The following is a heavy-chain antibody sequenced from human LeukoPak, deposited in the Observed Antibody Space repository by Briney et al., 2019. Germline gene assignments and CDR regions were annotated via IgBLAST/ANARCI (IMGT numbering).Heavy chain of an antibody. V-gene: IGHV3-23*01. Sequence: GGSLRLSCAASGFTFSNFAMSWVRQAPGKGLEWVSAISGSGGSTYYADSVKGRFTISRDNSKNTLYLQMNSLRAEDTAVYYCARDDTGGYSYGYGYYFDYWGQGTLVTVSS. CDR2: ISGSGGST. CDR3: ARDDTGGYSYGYGYYFDY. CDR1: GFTFSNFA. D-gene: IGHD5-18*01. J-gene: IGHJ4*02.